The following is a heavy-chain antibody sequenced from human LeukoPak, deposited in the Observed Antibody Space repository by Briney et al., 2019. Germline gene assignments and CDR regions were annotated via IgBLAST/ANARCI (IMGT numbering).Heavy chain of an antibody. Sequence: SETLSPTCSVSGGSISSDYWSWIRQPPGKGLEWIGYIYYSGSTNYNPSLKSRVTISVDTSKNQFSLKLSSVTAADTAVYYCARGNNNDHLSWFDASGQVTLVTVSS. D-gene: IGHD2-8*01. J-gene: IGHJ5*02. CDR1: GGSISSDY. CDR3: ARGNNNDHLSWFDA. CDR2: IYYSGST. V-gene: IGHV4-59*01.